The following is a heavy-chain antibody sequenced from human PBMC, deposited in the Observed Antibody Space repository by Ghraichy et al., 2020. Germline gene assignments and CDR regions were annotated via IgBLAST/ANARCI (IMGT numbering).Heavy chain of an antibody. CDR2: IYSSGSA. J-gene: IGHJ5*02. D-gene: IGHD2-2*01. CDR3: ARNNCTNTSCFLTGIGGWFDP. V-gene: IGHV4-31*03. Sequence: SETLSLTCTVSGDSISSANYYWSWIRQHPGKGLEWLGFIYSSGSAYYNPSLKSRVTMSIDMSENQVSLRLSSVTAADTAVYYCARNNCTNTSCFLTGIGGWFDPWGQGTLVTVSS. CDR1: GDSISSANYY.